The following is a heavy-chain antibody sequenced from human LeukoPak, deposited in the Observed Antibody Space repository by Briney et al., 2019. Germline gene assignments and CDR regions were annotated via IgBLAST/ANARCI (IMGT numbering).Heavy chain of an antibody. D-gene: IGHD6-19*01. CDR3: AKDDIAVAGTAYYYYGMDV. V-gene: IGHV3-30*18. J-gene: IGHJ6*02. CDR1: GFTFSSYG. CDR2: ISYDGSNK. Sequence: GGSLRLSCAASGFTFSSYGMHWVRQAPGKGLEWVAVISYDGSNKYYADSVKGRFTISRDNSKNTLYLQMNSLRAEDTAVYYCAKDDIAVAGTAYYYYGMDVWGHGTTVTVSS.